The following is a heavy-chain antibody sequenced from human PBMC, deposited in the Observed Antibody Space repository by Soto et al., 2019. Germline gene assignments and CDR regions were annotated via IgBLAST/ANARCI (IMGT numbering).Heavy chain of an antibody. V-gene: IGHV2-5*02. CDR3: ARSLWFGELH. J-gene: IGHJ4*02. D-gene: IGHD3-10*01. Sequence: QITLKESGPTLVKPTQTLTLTCSFSGFSLSTTGVGVGWIRQSPGKALEWLAIIYWDNDQRYSPSLKSRVTITKDTSKTQVVLTVTNMDPVDTGTYYCARSLWFGELHWGQGALVTVSS. CDR1: GFSLSTTGVG. CDR2: IYWDNDQ.